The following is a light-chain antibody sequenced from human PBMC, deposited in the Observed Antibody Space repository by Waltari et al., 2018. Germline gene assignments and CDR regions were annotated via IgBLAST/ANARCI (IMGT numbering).Light chain of an antibody. J-gene: IGKJ1*01. CDR2: GAS. V-gene: IGKV3-15*01. CDR3: QHYNKWPPA. Sequence: EIVMTQSPVTLSVSPGERATLSCKARQSVGNNLAWYQQKPGQAPRLLIYGASTRATGIPGRFTGSGSGKEFTLTISSLQSDDFAVYQCQHYNKWPPAFGLGTKVEIK. CDR1: QSVGNN.